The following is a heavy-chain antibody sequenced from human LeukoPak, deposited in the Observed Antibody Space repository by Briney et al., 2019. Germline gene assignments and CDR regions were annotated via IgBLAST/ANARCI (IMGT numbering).Heavy chain of an antibody. CDR3: AREQSRVYYYGMDV. Sequence: SVKVSCKASGGTFSSYAISWVRQAPGQRLEWMGGIIPIFGTANYAQKFQGRVTITADESTSTAYMELSSLRSEDTAVYYCAREQSRVYYYGMDVWGHGTTVTVSS. D-gene: IGHD3-10*01. J-gene: IGHJ6*02. CDR2: IIPIFGTA. CDR1: GGTFSSYA. V-gene: IGHV1-69*13.